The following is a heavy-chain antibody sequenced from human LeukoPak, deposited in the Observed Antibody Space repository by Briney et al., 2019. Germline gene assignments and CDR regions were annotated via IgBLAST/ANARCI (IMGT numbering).Heavy chain of an antibody. V-gene: IGHV4-4*02. J-gene: IGHJ5*02. CDR1: GGSISSSNW. CDR3: AREGTRRGVPNWFDP. Sequence: SETLSLTCAVSGGSISSSNWWSRVRQPPGKGLEWIGEIYHSGSTNYNPSLKSRVTISVDKSKNQFSLKLSSVTAADTAVYYCAREGTRRGVPNWFDPWGQGTLVTVSS. D-gene: IGHD3-10*01. CDR2: IYHSGST.